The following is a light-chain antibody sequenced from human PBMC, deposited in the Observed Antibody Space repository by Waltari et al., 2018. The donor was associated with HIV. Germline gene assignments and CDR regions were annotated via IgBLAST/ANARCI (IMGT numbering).Light chain of an antibody. CDR2: EVT. V-gene: IGLV2-14*01. CDR3: SSYSSSSTWI. Sequence: QSALTQPASVSGSPGQSTTIPCPGTGSDVGPYDYVSWYQQHPRKAPQLMITEVTNRPSGVSNLFSGSKSGNTASLTSSVLHAEDEADYYCSSYSSSSTWIFGGGTKLTVL. J-gene: IGLJ2*01. CDR1: GSDVGPYDY.